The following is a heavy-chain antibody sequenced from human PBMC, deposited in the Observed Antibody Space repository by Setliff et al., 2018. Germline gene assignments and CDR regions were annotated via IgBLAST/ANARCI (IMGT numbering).Heavy chain of an antibody. D-gene: IGHD3-3*01. J-gene: IGHJ6*02. CDR1: GGTFSSYA. V-gene: IGHV1-69*10. CDR2: IIPILGIA. Sequence: GASVKVSCKASGGTFSSYAISWVRQAPGQGLEWMGGIIPILGIANYAQKFQGRVTITADESTSTAYMELRSLRSDDTAVYYCARAPLLFGVVIADGMDVWGQGTTVTVSS. CDR3: ARAPLLFGVVIADGMDV.